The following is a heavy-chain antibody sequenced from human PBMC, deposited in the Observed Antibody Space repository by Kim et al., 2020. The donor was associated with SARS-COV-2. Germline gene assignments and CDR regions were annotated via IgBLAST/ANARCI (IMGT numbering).Heavy chain of an antibody. CDR2: INAGNGNT. D-gene: IGHD1-26*01. J-gene: IGHJ4*02. V-gene: IGHV1-3*01. CDR3: ASGGTYTGSYWDYLDY. CDR1: GYTFINYA. Sequence: ASVKVSCKASGYTFINYAMHWVRQAPGQRLEWMGWINAGNGNTKYSQKFQGRVTITRDTSASAAYMELSSLRSEDTAVYYCASGGTYTGSYWDYLDYWGQGTLVTVSS.